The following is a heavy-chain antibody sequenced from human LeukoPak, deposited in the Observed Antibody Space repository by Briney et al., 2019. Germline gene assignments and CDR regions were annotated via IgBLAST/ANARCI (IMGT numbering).Heavy chain of an antibody. V-gene: IGHV3-48*03. CDR1: GFTFSSYE. CDR3: ARESHSGYDYIPLAFDY. CDR2: ISSSGSTI. Sequence: PGGSLRLSCAASGFTFSSYEMNWVRQAPGKGLEWVSYISSSGSTIYYADSVKGRFTISRGNAKNSLYLQMNSLRAEDTAVYYCARESHSGYDYIPLAFDYWGQGTLVTVSS. J-gene: IGHJ4*02. D-gene: IGHD5-12*01.